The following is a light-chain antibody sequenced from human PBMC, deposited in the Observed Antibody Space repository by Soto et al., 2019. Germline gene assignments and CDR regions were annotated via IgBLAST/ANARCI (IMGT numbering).Light chain of an antibody. Sequence: QSVLTQPPSVSAAPGQKVTISCSGSSSNIGNNYVSWYQQLPGTAPKLLIYDNNKRPSGIPDRFSGSKSGTSATLSITGLQTGDEADYYCGTWDSSLSAYVFGTGTRSPS. V-gene: IGLV1-51*01. J-gene: IGLJ1*01. CDR3: GTWDSSLSAYV. CDR2: DNN. CDR1: SSNIGNNY.